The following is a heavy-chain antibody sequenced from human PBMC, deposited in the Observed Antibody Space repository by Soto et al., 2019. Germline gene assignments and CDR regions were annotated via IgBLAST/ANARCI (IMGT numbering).Heavy chain of an antibody. CDR1: GFTFSSYA. V-gene: IGHV3-23*01. D-gene: IGHD4-17*01. CDR3: ATRDDYLLY. Sequence: EVQVLESGGGLVQPGGSLRLSCAASGFTFSSYAMSWVRQAPGKGLEWVSGISTSGGSTYYADSVKGRFTISRDNSKNTLYLQMNSLRAEDTAIYYCATRDDYLLYWGQGTLVTVSS. J-gene: IGHJ4*02. CDR2: ISTSGGST.